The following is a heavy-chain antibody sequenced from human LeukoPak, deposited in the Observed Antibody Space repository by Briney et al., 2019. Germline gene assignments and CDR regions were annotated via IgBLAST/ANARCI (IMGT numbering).Heavy chain of an antibody. V-gene: IGHV3-23*01. CDR3: AKDHRASYYDSGSYIGMDV. Sequence: GGSLRLSCAASGFTFSSYSMNWVRQAPGKGLEWVSAISGSGGSTYYADSVKGRFTISRDNSKTTLYLQMNSLRVEDTAVYYCAKDHRASYYDSGSYIGMDVWGQGTTVTVSS. J-gene: IGHJ6*02. CDR1: GFTFSSYS. CDR2: ISGSGGST. D-gene: IGHD3-10*01.